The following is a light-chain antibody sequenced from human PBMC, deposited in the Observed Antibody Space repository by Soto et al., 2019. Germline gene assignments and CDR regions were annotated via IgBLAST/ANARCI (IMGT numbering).Light chain of an antibody. V-gene: IGKV3D-20*01. CDR3: KQYGSFPHV. CDR2: DAS. Sequence: EIVLTQSPATLSLSPGERATLSCGASQSVSNSYLAWYQQKPGLAPRVLIYDASSRATGIPDRFSGSGSGTDFTLTISRLEPEDFAVYYCKQYGSFPHVFCGGTNVDIK. J-gene: IGKJ4*01. CDR1: QSVSNSY.